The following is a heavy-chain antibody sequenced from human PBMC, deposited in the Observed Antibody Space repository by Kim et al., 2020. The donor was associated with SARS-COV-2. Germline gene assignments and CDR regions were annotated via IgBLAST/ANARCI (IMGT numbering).Heavy chain of an antibody. V-gene: IGHV4-59*13. CDR2: IHSTGIT. Sequence: SETLSLTCSVSGGSITNYYWSWIRQPPGKGLEWIAYIHSTGITSYNPSLTSRVTISVDTSKNHFSLNLRSVPATDTAVYFCARYGHDAPTYFFHYWGQGALVTVS. J-gene: IGHJ4*02. CDR3: ARYGHDAPTYFFHY. CDR1: GGSITNYY. D-gene: IGHD5-12*01.